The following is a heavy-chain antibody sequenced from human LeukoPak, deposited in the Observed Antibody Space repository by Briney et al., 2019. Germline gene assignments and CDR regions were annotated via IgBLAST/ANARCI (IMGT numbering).Heavy chain of an antibody. Sequence: GGSLRLSCAASGFTFSSYAMSWVRQAPGKGLEWVSAISGSGGSTYYADSVKGRFTISRDNSKNTLYLQMSSLRAEDTAVYYCAKTVYGDYAPNYWGQGTLVTVSS. CDR2: ISGSGGST. CDR1: GFTFSSYA. V-gene: IGHV3-23*01. J-gene: IGHJ4*02. D-gene: IGHD4-17*01. CDR3: AKTVYGDYAPNY.